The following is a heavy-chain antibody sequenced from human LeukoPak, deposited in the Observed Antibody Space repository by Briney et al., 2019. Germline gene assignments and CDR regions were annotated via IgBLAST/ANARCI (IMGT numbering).Heavy chain of an antibody. J-gene: IGHJ4*02. D-gene: IGHD3-10*01. V-gene: IGHV3-73*01. CDR1: GFTFSGSA. Sequence: GGSLRLSCAASGFTFSGSAIHWVRQASGKGLEWVGRIRNKANSYATAYAASVKGRFTISRDNAKNSLFLQMNSLRDEDTAVYFCARELALWGQGTLVTVSS. CDR2: IRNKANSYAT. CDR3: ARELAL.